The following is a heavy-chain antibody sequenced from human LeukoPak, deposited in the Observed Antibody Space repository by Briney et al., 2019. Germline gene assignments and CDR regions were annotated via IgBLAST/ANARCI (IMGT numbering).Heavy chain of an antibody. D-gene: IGHD3-10*01. J-gene: IGHJ4*02. V-gene: IGHV3-74*01. CDR3: ARDYHYGQTDY. CDR2: MSQDWTST. CDR1: GFTFSNHW. Sequence: GGSLRLSCAASGFTFSNHWMQWVRQAPGKGRVWVSTMSQDWTSTHYADSVKGRFTISRDNARSTLYLQMSSLRAEDTAVYYCARDYHYGQTDYWGQGTLVTVSS.